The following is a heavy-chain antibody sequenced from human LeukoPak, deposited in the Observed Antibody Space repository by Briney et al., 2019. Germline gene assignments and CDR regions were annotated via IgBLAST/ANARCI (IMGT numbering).Heavy chain of an antibody. D-gene: IGHD1-26*01. J-gene: IGHJ6*02. Sequence: SETLSLTCAVYGGSFSGYYWSWIRQPPGKGLEWIGEINHSGSTNYNPSLKSRVTISVDTSKNQFSLKLSSVTAADTAVYYCASELPSCHYYYYGMDVWGQGTTVTVSS. CDR1: GGSFSGYY. V-gene: IGHV4-34*01. CDR3: ASELPSCHYYYYGMDV. CDR2: INHSGST.